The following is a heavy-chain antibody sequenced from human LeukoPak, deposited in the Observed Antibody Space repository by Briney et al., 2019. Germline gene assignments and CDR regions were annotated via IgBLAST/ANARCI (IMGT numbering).Heavy chain of an antibody. CDR3: AREEWRGVDY. D-gene: IGHD3-3*01. J-gene: IGHJ4*02. Sequence: SETLSLTCTVSGGSISSYYWGWIRQPPGKGLEWIGYIYYSGSTNYSPSLKSRVTISVDTSKNQFSLKVSSVTAADTAMYYCAREEWRGVDYWGQGTLVTVSS. V-gene: IGHV4-59*01. CDR1: GGSISSYY. CDR2: IYYSGST.